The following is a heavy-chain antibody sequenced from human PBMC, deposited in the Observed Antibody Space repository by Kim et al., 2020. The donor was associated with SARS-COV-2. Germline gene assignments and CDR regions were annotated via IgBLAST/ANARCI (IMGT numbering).Heavy chain of an antibody. Sequence: GGSLRLSCAASGLTFTNSWMTWVRHAPGKGLEWVCRIKSKSEGGTTDYAAPGKGRFTISRADSKNTVYLQMSSLQNEDTAGYYCSTYALGADNAFDIWG. J-gene: IGHJ3*02. CDR1: GLTFTNSW. CDR2: IKSKSEGGTT. CDR3: STYALGADNAFDI. D-gene: IGHD1-26*01. V-gene: IGHV3-15*01.